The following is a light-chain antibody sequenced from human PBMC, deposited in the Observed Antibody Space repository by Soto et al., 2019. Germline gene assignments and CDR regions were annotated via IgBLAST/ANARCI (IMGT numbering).Light chain of an antibody. CDR1: SSDVGSYNL. V-gene: IGLV2-23*01. Sequence: LTQPASVSGSPGQSITISCTGNSSDVGSYNLVSWYQQHPGKAPKLMIYEGSKRPSGVSNRFSGSKSGNTASLTISGLQAEDEADYYCCSYAGSSTYVFGTGTKVTVL. J-gene: IGLJ1*01. CDR3: CSYAGSSTYV. CDR2: EGS.